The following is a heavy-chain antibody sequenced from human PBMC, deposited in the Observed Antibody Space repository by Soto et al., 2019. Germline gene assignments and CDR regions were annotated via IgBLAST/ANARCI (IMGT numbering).Heavy chain of an antibody. CDR1: GYSFTSYW. J-gene: IGHJ5*02. CDR2: IDPSDSYT. CDR3: ARGQLGYCSGGSCFRTGFDP. V-gene: IGHV5-10-1*01. D-gene: IGHD2-15*01. Sequence: DSLRISCKGSGYSFTSYWISWVRQMPGKGLEWMGRIDPSDSYTNYSPSFQGHVTISADKSISTAYLQWSSLKASDTAMYYCARGQLGYCSGGSCFRTGFDPWGQGTLVTVSS.